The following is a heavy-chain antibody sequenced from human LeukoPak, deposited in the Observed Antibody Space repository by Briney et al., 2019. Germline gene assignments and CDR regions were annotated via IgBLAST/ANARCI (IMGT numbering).Heavy chain of an antibody. CDR1: GFTFSSYA. CDR2: FSGGDGSP. Sequence: PGGSLRLSCVASGFTFSSYAMTWFRQAPGRGLEWVSSFSGGDGSPYHADSVKGRFTISRDNSKNTLYLQMNSLRAEDTAVYYCAKDRASYYPYYYYYGMDVWGQGTTVTVSS. J-gene: IGHJ6*02. V-gene: IGHV3-23*01. CDR3: AKDRASYYPYYYYYGMDV. D-gene: IGHD1-26*01.